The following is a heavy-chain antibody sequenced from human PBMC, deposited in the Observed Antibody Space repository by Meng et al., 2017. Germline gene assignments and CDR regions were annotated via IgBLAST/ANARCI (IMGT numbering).Heavy chain of an antibody. CDR2: IYWNDDK. V-gene: IGHV2-5*01. CDR3: AHIPYSSSWYEYFQH. J-gene: IGHJ1*01. D-gene: IGHD6-13*01. Sequence: HTTLKQSGPPLVKPQQPLTLTCTFSGFSLSTSGVGVGWIRQPPGKALEWLALIYWNDDKRYSPSLKSRLTITKDTSKNQVVLTMTNMDPVDTATYYCAHIPYSSSWYEYFQHWGQGTLVTVSS. CDR1: GFSLSTSGVG.